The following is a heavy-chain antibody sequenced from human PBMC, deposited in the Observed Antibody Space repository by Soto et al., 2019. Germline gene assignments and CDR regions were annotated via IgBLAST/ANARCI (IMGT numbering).Heavy chain of an antibody. V-gene: IGHV4-59*01. CDR3: ARDLNYYDRSGYPH. D-gene: IGHD3-22*01. CDR2: IYYSGST. Sequence: SETLSLTCTVSGGSISSYYWSWIRQPPGKGLEWIGYIYYSGSTNYNPSLKSRVTISVDTSKNQFSLKLSSVTAADTAVYYCARDLNYYDRSGYPHWGQGTLVTVSS. CDR1: GGSISSYY. J-gene: IGHJ4*02.